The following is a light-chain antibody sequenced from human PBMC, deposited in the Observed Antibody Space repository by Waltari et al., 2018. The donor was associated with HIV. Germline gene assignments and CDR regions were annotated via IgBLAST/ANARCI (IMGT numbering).Light chain of an antibody. Sequence: QSALTQPASVSGSPGQAITISCPGTSSDVGGYHFVSWYQQHPGKAPKLMIYEGSKRPSGVSNRFSGSKSGNTASLTISGLQAEDEADYYCCSYTSSNTYVFGTGTEVSVL. J-gene: IGLJ1*01. CDR3: CSYTSSNTYV. CDR2: EGS. V-gene: IGLV2-23*01. CDR1: SSDVGGYHF.